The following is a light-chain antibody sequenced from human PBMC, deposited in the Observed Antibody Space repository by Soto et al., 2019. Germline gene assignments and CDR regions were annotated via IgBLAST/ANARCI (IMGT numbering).Light chain of an antibody. Sequence: EIVLTQSPGTLSVSPGEGDTLSCRTSQSVNSGFLAWYQKKPGQAPRLLLYGISSRAIGIPDRFSGSGSGTDFTLTINRLEPDDFAMYYCQHYGDSVWTFGQGTKVEI. CDR3: QHYGDSVWT. CDR2: GIS. J-gene: IGKJ1*01. V-gene: IGKV3-20*01. CDR1: QSVNSGF.